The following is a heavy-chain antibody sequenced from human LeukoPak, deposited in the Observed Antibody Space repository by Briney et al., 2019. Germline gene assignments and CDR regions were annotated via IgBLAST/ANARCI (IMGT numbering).Heavy chain of an antibody. CDR3: AKGSYYYDSSGFDY. J-gene: IGHJ4*02. CDR1: GFTFSSYA. CDR2: ISGSGGST. D-gene: IGHD3-22*01. Sequence: GGSLRLSCAASGFTFSSYAMSWVRQAPGKGLEWVSAISGSGGSTYYADSVRGRFTISRDNSKNTLYLQMNSLRAEDTAVYYCAKGSYYYDSSGFDYWGQGTLVTVSS. V-gene: IGHV3-23*01.